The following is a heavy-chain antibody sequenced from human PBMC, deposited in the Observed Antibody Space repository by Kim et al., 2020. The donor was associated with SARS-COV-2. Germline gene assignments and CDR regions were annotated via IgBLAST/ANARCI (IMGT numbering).Heavy chain of an antibody. D-gene: IGHD2-21*02. CDR2: ISGSGGST. CDR3: ASRRMVTPPS. V-gene: IGHV3-23*01. J-gene: IGHJ5*02. Sequence: GGSLRLSCAASGFTFSNYAISWVRQAPGKGLEWVSGISGSGGSTLYADSATGRLTISRYNSKNTLYLQITSLSAEDTAVYYCASRRMVTPPSCGQVILLT. CDR1: GFTFSNYA.